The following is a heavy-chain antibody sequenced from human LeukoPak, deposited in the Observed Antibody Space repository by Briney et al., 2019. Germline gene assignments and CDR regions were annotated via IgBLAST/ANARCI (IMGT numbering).Heavy chain of an antibody. CDR3: ARGKGYSGYDCYF. J-gene: IGHJ4*02. CDR1: GGTFSSYA. CDR2: IIPIFGTA. D-gene: IGHD5-12*01. Sequence: SVKVSCKASGGTFSSYAISWVRQAPGQGLEWMGGIIPIFGTANYAQKFQGRVTITADKSTSTAYMELSSLRPEDTAVYYCARGKGYSGYDCYFWGQGTLVTVSS. V-gene: IGHV1-69*06.